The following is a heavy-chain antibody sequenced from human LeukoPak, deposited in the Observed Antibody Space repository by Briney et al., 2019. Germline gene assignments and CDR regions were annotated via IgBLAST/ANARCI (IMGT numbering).Heavy chain of an antibody. V-gene: IGHV3-21*01. CDR3: ARVIRGSGSEAFDI. CDR2: ISSSSSYI. Sequence: PGGSLRLSCAASGFTFSSYSMNWVRQAPGKGLEWVSSISSSSSYIYYADSVKGRFTISRDNAKNTLYQQMNSLRAEDTAVYYCARVIRGSGSEAFDIWGQGTMVTVSS. CDR1: GFTFSSYS. D-gene: IGHD3-10*01. J-gene: IGHJ3*02.